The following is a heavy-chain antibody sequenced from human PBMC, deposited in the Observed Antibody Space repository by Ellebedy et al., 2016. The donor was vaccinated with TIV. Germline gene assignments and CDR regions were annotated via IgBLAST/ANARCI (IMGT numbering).Heavy chain of an antibody. J-gene: IGHJ3*01. CDR3: ARLSPLSLLATAGPNDVLDL. CDR1: GFLFRGYN. D-gene: IGHD6-13*01. Sequence: PGGSLRLSCEASGFLFRGYNINRVRQAPGKGLEWVSSISSRSSFIYYSDSVKGRFTISRDNAKNSVYLQMNSLRAEDTAVYYCARLSPLSLLATAGPNDVLDLWGQGTKVTVSS. V-gene: IGHV3-21*01. CDR2: ISSRSSFI.